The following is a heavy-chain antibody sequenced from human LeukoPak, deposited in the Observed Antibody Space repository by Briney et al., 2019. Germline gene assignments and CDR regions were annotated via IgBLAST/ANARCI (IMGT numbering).Heavy chain of an antibody. CDR2: IWYDGSNK. Sequence: GRSLRLSCAASGFTFSSYGMHWVRQAPGKGLEWVAVIWYDGSNKYYADSVKGRFTISRDNSKNTLYLQMNSLRAEDTAVYYCARWISGLAGTNWFDPWGQGTLVTVSS. V-gene: IGHV3-33*01. CDR3: ARWISGLAGTNWFDP. CDR1: GFTFSSYG. J-gene: IGHJ5*02. D-gene: IGHD1-7*01.